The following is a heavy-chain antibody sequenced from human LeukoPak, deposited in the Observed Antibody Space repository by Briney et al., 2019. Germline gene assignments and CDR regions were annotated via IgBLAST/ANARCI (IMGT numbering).Heavy chain of an antibody. CDR3: AKRLVGASQGVDY. V-gene: IGHV3-23*01. CDR2: ISRSGTNI. Sequence: GGSLRPSCAASGFTFSSYAMSWIRQAPGKGLEWVATISRSGTNIYYADSVQGRFTISRDSSTNTLYLQMNNLRAEDTAVYYCAKRLVGASQGVDYWGQGTLVTVSS. D-gene: IGHD1-26*01. J-gene: IGHJ4*02. CDR1: GFTFSSYA.